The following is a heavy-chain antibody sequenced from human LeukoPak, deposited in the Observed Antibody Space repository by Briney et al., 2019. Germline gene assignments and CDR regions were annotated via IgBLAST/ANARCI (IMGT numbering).Heavy chain of an antibody. CDR3: ARDDSSGPQVY. CDR2: ISSSSSYI. D-gene: IGHD3-22*01. Sequence: GGSLRLSCAASGFTFSSYSVNWVRQAPGKGLEWASSISSSSSYIYYADSVKGRFTISRDNAKNSLYLQMNSLRAEDTAVYYCARDDSSGPQVYWGQGTLVTVSS. CDR1: GFTFSSYS. V-gene: IGHV3-21*01. J-gene: IGHJ4*02.